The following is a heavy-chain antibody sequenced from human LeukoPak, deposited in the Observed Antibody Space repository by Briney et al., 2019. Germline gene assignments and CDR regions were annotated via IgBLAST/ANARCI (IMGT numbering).Heavy chain of an antibody. CDR3: AKDRGPAAIGAFDI. CDR2: IWYDGSNK. Sequence: GGSRRLSCAVAAFTLTSNGMRWVRQAEGEGLEWVGVIWYDGSNKYYADSVKGLFTTSRDNSKNTLYLQMNSLRAEDTAVYYCAKDRGPAAIGAFDIWGQGTMVTVSS. D-gene: IGHD2-2*02. V-gene: IGHV3-33*06. CDR1: AFTLTSNG. J-gene: IGHJ3*02.